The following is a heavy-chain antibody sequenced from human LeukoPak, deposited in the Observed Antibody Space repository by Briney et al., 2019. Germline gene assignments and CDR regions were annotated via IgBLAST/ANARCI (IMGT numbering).Heavy chain of an antibody. CDR2: IYYNGIS. J-gene: IGHJ4*02. CDR3: ARSDYYDYRQIDF. CDR1: GDSISTSSFY. V-gene: IGHV4-39*01. D-gene: IGHD3-22*01. Sequence: ASETLSLTCTVSGDSISTSSFYWGWIRQSPGKGLEWLGSIYYNGISHYNPSLKRRVTIYVDTSRNQFSLHVYSVTAADTAVFYCARSDYYDYRQIDFWGKGTLVTVSS.